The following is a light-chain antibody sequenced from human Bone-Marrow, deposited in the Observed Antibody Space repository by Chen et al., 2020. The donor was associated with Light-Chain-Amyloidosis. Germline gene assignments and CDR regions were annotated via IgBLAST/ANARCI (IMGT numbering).Light chain of an antibody. CDR1: QDINFW. V-gene: IGKV1-12*01. CDR3: QQAHNCPPT. CDR2: AAS. Sequence: DIQMTQSPSSVSASVGDRVTITCRASQDINFWLAWYQQKPGRAPKLLIQAASTLQRGVPSRFSGNESGTHFTLTISSLQPEDFAAYYCQQAHNCPPTVGQGTKEEIK. J-gene: IGKJ1*01.